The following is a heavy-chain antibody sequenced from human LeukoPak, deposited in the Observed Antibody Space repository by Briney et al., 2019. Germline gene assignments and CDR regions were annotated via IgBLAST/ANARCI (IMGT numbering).Heavy chain of an antibody. Sequence: SETLSLTCTVSGGSISTYYWSWIRQPPGKGLEWIGNIYFTGSTNYNPSARSRVAISVDTSKNQFSLKLTSVTAADTAVYYCAIGRGPAIFGYWGQGTLVTVSS. J-gene: IGHJ4*02. CDR2: IYFTGST. V-gene: IGHV4-59*01. CDR3: AIGRGPAIFGY. CDR1: GGSISTYY. D-gene: IGHD3-3*01.